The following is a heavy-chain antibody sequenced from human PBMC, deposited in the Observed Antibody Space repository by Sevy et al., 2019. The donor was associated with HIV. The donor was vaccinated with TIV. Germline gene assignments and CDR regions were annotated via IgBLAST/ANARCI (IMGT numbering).Heavy chain of an antibody. CDR2: IHTSGNT. CDR1: IGSISNND. V-gene: IGHV4-4*07. CDR3: ARAGFGELFDY. D-gene: IGHD3-10*01. Sequence: SETLSLTCTVSIGSISNNDWNWIRQPAGKGLEWIGRIHTSGNTNYNPSLRSRVTVSVDTSKNQFSLKLNSVTAADTAVYYCARAGFGELFDYWGQGTLVTVSS. J-gene: IGHJ4*02.